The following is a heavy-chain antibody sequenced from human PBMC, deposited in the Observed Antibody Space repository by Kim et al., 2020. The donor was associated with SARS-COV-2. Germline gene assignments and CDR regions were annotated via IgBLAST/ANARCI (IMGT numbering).Heavy chain of an antibody. CDR3: AAEYGMVVAANFDY. J-gene: IGHJ4*02. CDR2: IYYSGST. D-gene: IGHD2-15*01. CDR1: GGSISSSSYY. V-gene: IGHV4-39*07. Sequence: SETLSLTCTVSGGSISSSSYYWGWIRQPPGKGLEWIGSIYYSGSTYYNPSLKSRVTISVDTSKNQFSLKLSSVTAADTAVYYCAAEYGMVVAANFDYWGQGTLVTVSS.